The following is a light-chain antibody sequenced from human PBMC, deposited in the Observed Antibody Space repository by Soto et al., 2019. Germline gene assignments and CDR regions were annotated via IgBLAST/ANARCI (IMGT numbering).Light chain of an antibody. CDR2: DAS. V-gene: IGKV3-11*01. J-gene: IGKJ4*01. CDR1: QSVSSY. CDR3: QQRSTPLT. Sequence: EIVLTQSPATLSLSPGERATLSCRASQSVSSYLAWYQQKPGQAPRLLIYDASSRATGIPARFSGSGSGTDFTLTSSSREPEDFAVYYCQQRSTPLTFGGGTKVEIK.